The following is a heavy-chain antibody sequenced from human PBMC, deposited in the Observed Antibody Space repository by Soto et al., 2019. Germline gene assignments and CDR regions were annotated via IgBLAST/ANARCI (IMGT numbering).Heavy chain of an antibody. Sequence: QEQLLQSGAEVKKPGSSVKVSCKTSGGTLSSYAISWVRQVPGQGLEWMGGIIPIFGTPNYAHKFQDRVTITADESMSTVYMELSSLRFEDTAVYYCAKDPVTTGDHWGQGTLVIVSS. CDR1: GGTLSSYA. D-gene: IGHD4-4*01. J-gene: IGHJ4*02. CDR3: AKDPVTTGDH. V-gene: IGHV1-69*01. CDR2: IIPIFGTP.